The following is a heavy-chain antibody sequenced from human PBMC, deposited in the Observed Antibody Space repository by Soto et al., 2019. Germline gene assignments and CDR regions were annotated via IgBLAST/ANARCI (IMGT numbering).Heavy chain of an antibody. J-gene: IGHJ4*01. CDR1: GFTFDHYT. CDR3: VQEMGPCCDWSHYFDF. D-gene: IGHD3-9*01. Sequence: EVQLVESGGGLIQPGGSLRLSCSGSGFTFDHYTIHWVRQAPGRGLEFVSAINVNATDIFYAESVKGRFSISRDNSKNTVYLLMNSLIYDDTAVYYCVQEMGPCCDWSHYFDFWGRGTQVTVSS. V-gene: IGHV3-64D*06. CDR2: INVNATDI.